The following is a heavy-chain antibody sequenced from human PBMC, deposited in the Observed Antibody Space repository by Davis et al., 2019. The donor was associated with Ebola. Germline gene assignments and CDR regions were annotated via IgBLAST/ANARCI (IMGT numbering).Heavy chain of an antibody. V-gene: IGHV4-39*01. J-gene: IGHJ5*02. CDR3: ARHAPQIVVVVVAATGWFDP. D-gene: IGHD2-15*01. CDR1: GGSISSSSYY. CDR2: IYYSGST. Sequence: PSETLSLTCTVSGGSISSSSYYWGWIRQPPGKGLEWIGSIYYSGSTYYNPSLKSRVTISVDTSKNQFSLKLSSVTAADTAVYYCARHAPQIVVVVVAATGWFDPWGQGTLVTVSS.